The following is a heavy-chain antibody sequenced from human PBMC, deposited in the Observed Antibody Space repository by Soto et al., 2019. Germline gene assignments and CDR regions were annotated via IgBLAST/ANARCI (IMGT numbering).Heavy chain of an antibody. V-gene: IGHV4-34*01. J-gene: IGHJ3*02. D-gene: IGHD4-17*01. Sequence: SQTLSLTCAVYGGSFRGYYCRWIRQPPGKGLEWIGEINHSGSTNYNPSLKSRVTISVDTSKNQFSLKLSSVTAADTAVYYCGRPFETTVADAFDIWGQGTMVTVS. CDR2: INHSGST. CDR1: GGSFRGYY. CDR3: GRPFETTVADAFDI.